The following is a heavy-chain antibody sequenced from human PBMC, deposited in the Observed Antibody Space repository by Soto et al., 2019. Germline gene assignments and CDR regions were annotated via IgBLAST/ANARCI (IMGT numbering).Heavy chain of an antibody. V-gene: IGHV3-30-3*01. D-gene: IGHD6-19*01. CDR3: ARDSGKSKAVAGTYYYYGMDV. J-gene: IGHJ6*02. CDR1: GFTFSSYA. CDR2: ISYDGSNK. Sequence: PGGSLRLSCAASGFTFSSYAMHWVRQAPGKGLERVAVISYDGSNKYYADSVKGRFTISRDNSKNTLYLQMNSLRAEDTAVYYCARDSGKSKAVAGTYYYYGMDVWGQGTTVTVSS.